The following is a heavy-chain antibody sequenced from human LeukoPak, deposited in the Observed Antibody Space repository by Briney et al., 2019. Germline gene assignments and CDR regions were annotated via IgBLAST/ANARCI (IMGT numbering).Heavy chain of an antibody. J-gene: IGHJ4*02. CDR3: ARLLIAVAGPENFDY. V-gene: IGHV3-33*01. Sequence: GGSLRLSCAASGFTFSSYGMHWVRQAPGKGLEWVAVIWYDGSNKYYADSVKGRFTISRDNSKNTLYLQMNSLRAEDTAVYYCARLLIAVAGPENFDYWGQGTLVTVSS. D-gene: IGHD6-19*01. CDR2: IWYDGSNK. CDR1: GFTFSSYG.